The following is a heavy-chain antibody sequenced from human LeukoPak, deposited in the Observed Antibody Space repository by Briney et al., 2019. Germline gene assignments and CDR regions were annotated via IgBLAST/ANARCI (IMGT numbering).Heavy chain of an antibody. D-gene: IGHD3-9*01. J-gene: IGHJ6*02. CDR3: AREGLRYFDWLLSGSEPYGMDV. Sequence: SETLSLTCTVSGGSISSYYWSWIRQPAGKGLEWIGRIYTSGSTNYNPSLKSRVTMSVDTSKNQFSLKLSSVTAADTAVYYCAREGLRYFDWLLSGSEPYGMDVWGQGTTVTVSS. CDR1: GGSISSYY. CDR2: IYTSGST. V-gene: IGHV4-4*07.